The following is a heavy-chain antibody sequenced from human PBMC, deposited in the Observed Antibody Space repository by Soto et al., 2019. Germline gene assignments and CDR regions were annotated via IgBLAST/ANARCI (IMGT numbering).Heavy chain of an antibody. CDR2: IYYSGSN. CDR3: ARDRSSGSIDY. J-gene: IGHJ4*02. CDR1: GGSISSGGYY. D-gene: IGHD1-26*01. V-gene: IGHV4-31*03. Sequence: QVQLQESGPGLVKPSQTLSLTCTVSGGSISSGGYYWSWIRQHPGQGLEWIGYIYYSGSNYYNPSLKSRVTISVDTSKNQFSLKLSSVTAADTAVYYCARDRSSGSIDYWGQGTLVTVSS.